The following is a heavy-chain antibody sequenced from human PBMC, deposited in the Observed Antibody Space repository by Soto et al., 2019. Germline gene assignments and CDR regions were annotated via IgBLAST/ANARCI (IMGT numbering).Heavy chain of an antibody. Sequence: QVQLVESGGGVVQPGRSLRLSCAASGFTFSSYAMHWVRQAPGKGLEWVAVISYDGSNKYYADSVKGRFTISRDNSKNTLYLQMNSLRAEDTAVYYCARSILDCSGGSCYSCYFDYWGQGTLVTVSS. J-gene: IGHJ4*02. V-gene: IGHV3-30-3*01. D-gene: IGHD2-15*01. CDR1: GFTFSSYA. CDR2: ISYDGSNK. CDR3: ARSILDCSGGSCYSCYFDY.